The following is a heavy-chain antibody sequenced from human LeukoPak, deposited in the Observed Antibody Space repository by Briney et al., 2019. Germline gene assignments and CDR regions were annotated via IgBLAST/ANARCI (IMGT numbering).Heavy chain of an antibody. CDR1: GFTFSSYA. J-gene: IGHJ4*01. V-gene: IGHV3-23*01. Sequence: RGSLKEPCAASGFTFSSYAMSRVRQAPGKGLEWVSAISGSGGCTYYADSVKGRFTISRDNSKNTPYLQMNSMRAEDTAVYYCAKGDGDYVWGSYRYTCPYYLVYWG. CDR2: ISGSGGCT. CDR3: AKGDGDYVWGSYRYTCPYYLVY. D-gene: IGHD3-16*02.